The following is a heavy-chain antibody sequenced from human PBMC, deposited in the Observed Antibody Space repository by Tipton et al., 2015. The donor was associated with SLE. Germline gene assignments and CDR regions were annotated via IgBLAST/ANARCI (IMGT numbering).Heavy chain of an antibody. CDR1: GFTFSSYA. CDR2: IGGSGGTK. J-gene: IGHJ3*02. D-gene: IGHD1-26*01. V-gene: IGHV3-23*01. CDR3: AREKRVSGKAHNAFDI. Sequence: SLRLSCVAPGFTFSSYAMSWVRQAPGKGLECVSAIGGSGGTKHYADSVRGRFTISRDNSKNILYLQMNSLRPEDTAMYYCAREKRVSGKAHNAFDIWGQGTMVIVS.